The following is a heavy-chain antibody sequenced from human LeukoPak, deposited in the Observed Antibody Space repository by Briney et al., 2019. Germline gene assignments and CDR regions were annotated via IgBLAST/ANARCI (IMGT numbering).Heavy chain of an antibody. V-gene: IGHV3-53*01. D-gene: IGHD6-25*01. CDR3: ARGWLGGYVSDAFDI. CDR2: IYSGGST. J-gene: IGHJ3*02. Sequence: GGSLRLSCAASGFTVSTNYMSWVRQAPGKGLEWVSEIYSGGSTYYAASVKGRFSISRDTSKNTVYLQMNSLRAEDTAVYYCARGWLGGYVSDAFDIWGQGTMVTVSS. CDR1: GFTVSTNY.